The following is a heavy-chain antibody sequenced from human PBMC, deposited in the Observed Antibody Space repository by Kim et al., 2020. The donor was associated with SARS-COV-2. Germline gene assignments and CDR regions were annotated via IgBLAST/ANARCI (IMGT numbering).Heavy chain of an antibody. CDR2: IVVGRGIT. Sequence: SVKVSCKASGFTFTSSAVQWVRQARGQRPEWIGWIVVGRGITNYAQKFQERVTLTRDMSTSTAYMELTSLRSEDTAVYYCAADRDCRNAVCSPMAFDIWGQGTMVTVSS. D-gene: IGHD2-8*01. V-gene: IGHV1-58*01. CDR3: AADRDCRNAVCSPMAFDI. J-gene: IGHJ3*02. CDR1: GFTFTSSA.